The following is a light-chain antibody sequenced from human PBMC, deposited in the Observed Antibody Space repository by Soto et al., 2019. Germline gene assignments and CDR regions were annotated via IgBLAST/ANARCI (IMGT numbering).Light chain of an antibody. CDR3: SSYSSSPTHVV. J-gene: IGLJ2*01. CDR1: SSDVGDFNY. CDR2: DVT. Sequence: QSALTQPASVSGSPGRSVTISCAGSSSDVGDFNYVSWYQHLPGRAPKLIIYDVTNRPSGISYRFSASKSGRTASLTISGLQAEDEADYSCSSYSSSPTHVVFGGGTKLTFL. V-gene: IGLV2-14*03.